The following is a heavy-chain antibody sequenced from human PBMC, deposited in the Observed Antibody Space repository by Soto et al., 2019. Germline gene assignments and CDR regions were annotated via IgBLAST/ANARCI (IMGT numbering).Heavy chain of an antibody. CDR3: ASSEDTAYYFDY. D-gene: IGHD5-18*01. Sequence: GASVKVSCKASGYTFTSYAMHWVRQAPGQRLEWMGWINAGNGNTKYSQEFQGRVTITRDTSASTAYMELSSLRSEDTAVYYCASSEDTAYYFDYWGQGTLVTVSS. V-gene: IGHV1-3*01. J-gene: IGHJ4*02. CDR2: INAGNGNT. CDR1: GYTFTSYA.